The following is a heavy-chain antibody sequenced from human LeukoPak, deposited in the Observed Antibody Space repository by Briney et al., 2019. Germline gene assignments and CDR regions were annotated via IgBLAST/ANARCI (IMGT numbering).Heavy chain of an antibody. CDR2: IYPGDSDT. D-gene: IGHD6-13*01. CDR3: ARQGPMGSSGSWVVNRGYYYGMAV. J-gene: IGHJ6*02. Sequence: GESLKISCKGSGYSFTSYWIGWVRQMPGKGLEWMGIIYPGDSDTRYSPSFQGQVTISADKSISTAYLQWSSLKASDTAMYYCARQGPMGSSGSWVVNRGYYYGMAVWGQGTTVTVSS. V-gene: IGHV5-51*01. CDR1: GYSFTSYW.